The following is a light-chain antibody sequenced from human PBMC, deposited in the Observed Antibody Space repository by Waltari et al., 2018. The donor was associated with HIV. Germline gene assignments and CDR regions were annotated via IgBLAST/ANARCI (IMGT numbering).Light chain of an antibody. Sequence: QSVLTQPPSVSAAPGQKVTMSCSGGTSNLANNYVSWYQQLPGTAPKVLIYENNKRPSGIPDRFSGSKSGTSATLGITGLQTGDEADYYCGTWDNSLSGVVFGGGTKLTVL. CDR1: TSNLANNY. J-gene: IGLJ2*01. CDR3: GTWDNSLSGVV. CDR2: ENN. V-gene: IGLV1-51*02.